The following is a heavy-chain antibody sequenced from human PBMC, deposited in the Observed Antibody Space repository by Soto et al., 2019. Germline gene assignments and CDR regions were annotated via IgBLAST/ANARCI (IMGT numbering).Heavy chain of an antibody. V-gene: IGHV3-30-3*01. CDR2: MTSDGSSK. CDR1: GFAFNSHS. J-gene: IGHJ5*02. Sequence: QMHLLESGGGVVQPGKALRLSCAASGFAFNSHSMHWVRQAPGKGLEWLALMTSDGSSKFYAQSVKGRCTISRDNSKNTLYLEMNSPRSADTAVYYCARDRVIRYTGYELDLWGQGTLVTVSS. CDR3: ARDRVIRYTGYELDL. D-gene: IGHD3-9*01.